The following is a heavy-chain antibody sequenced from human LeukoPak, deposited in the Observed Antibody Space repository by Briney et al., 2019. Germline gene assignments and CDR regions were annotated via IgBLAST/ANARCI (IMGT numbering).Heavy chain of an antibody. Sequence: QTGGSLRLSCAASGFAFSSHAMHWVRQAPGKGLEWVAVISYDENTKYYADSVKGRFTISRDNSKNTLYLQMNSLRAEDTAVYYCARANTAMVDYWGQGTLVTVSS. J-gene: IGHJ4*02. CDR3: ARANTAMVDY. V-gene: IGHV3-30*04. D-gene: IGHD5-18*01. CDR2: ISYDENTK. CDR1: GFAFSSHA.